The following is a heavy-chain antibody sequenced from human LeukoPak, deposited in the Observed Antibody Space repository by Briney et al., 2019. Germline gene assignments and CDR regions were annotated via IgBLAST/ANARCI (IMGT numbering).Heavy chain of an antibody. D-gene: IGHD3-22*01. CDR2: INPSGGST. Sequence: ASVKVSRKASGYTFTSYYMHWVRQAPGQGLEWMGIINPSGGSTSYAQKFQGRVTMTRDTSTSTVYMELSSLRSEDTAVYYCARLRYYDSSGYYGFDPWGQGTLVTVSS. CDR3: ARLRYYDSSGYYGFDP. J-gene: IGHJ5*02. V-gene: IGHV1-46*01. CDR1: GYTFTSYY.